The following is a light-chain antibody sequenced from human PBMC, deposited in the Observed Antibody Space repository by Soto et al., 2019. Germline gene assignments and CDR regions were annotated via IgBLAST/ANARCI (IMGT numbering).Light chain of an antibody. CDR2: DAF. V-gene: IGKV1-8*01. Sequence: IRMTQSPSSLSASTGDRVTITCRASQGINSYLAWYQQKPGKAPKLLIFDAFSLESGVPSRFSGSRSGTEFTLTIASLQPEDFSTYYCQQSDSTPYTFGQGTKVDIK. J-gene: IGKJ2*01. CDR1: QGINSY. CDR3: QQSDSTPYT.